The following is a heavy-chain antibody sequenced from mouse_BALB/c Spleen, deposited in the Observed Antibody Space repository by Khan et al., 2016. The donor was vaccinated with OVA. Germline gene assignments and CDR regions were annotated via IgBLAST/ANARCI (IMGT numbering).Heavy chain of an antibody. J-gene: IGHJ3*01. D-gene: IGHD1-2*01. CDR2: INTSTGEP. Sequence: LVESGPELKKPGETVKISCKASGYTFTNYGMNWVKQAPGKGLKWMGWINTSTGEPTYADDFKGRFTFSLETSASTAYLQINNLKNEDTATYFCARWAATAWFAYWGQGTLVTVSA. CDR1: GYTFTNYG. V-gene: IGHV9-3-1*01. CDR3: ARWAATAWFAY.